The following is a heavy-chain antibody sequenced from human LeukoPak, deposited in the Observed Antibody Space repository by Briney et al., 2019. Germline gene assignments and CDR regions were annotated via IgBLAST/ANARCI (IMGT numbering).Heavy chain of an antibody. V-gene: IGHV4-30-2*01. D-gene: IGHD2-2*01. CDR1: GGSISSGGYY. CDR2: IYHSGST. J-gene: IGHJ6*03. CDR3: AREAGDIVVVPAAPYYYYYMDV. Sequence: PSQTLSLTCTVSGGSISSGGYYWSWIRQPPGKGLEWIGCIYHSGSTYYNPSLKSRVTISVDRSKNQFSLKLSSVTAADTAVYYCAREAGDIVVVPAAPYYYYYMDVWGKGTTVTVSS.